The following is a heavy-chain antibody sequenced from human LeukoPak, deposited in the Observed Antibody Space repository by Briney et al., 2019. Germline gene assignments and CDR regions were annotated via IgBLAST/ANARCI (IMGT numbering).Heavy chain of an antibody. J-gene: IGHJ3*02. CDR1: GGSISNYY. D-gene: IGHD2-2*01. V-gene: IGHV4-59*12. Sequence: NPSETLSLTCTVSGGSISNYYWSWIRQPPGKGLEWIGYIYYSGSTNYNPSLKSRVTMSVDTSKNQFSLKLSSVTAADTAVYYCAREGGYCSSTSCFRIAARGFAFDIWGQGTMVTVSS. CDR2: IYYSGST. CDR3: AREGGYCSSTSCFRIAARGFAFDI.